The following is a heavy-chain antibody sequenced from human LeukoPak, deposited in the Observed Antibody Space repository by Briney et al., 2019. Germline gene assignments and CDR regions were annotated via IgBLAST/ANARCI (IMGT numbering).Heavy chain of an antibody. CDR1: GGSFSGYY. J-gene: IGHJ6*03. Sequence: NASETLSLTCAVYGGSFSGYYWSWIRQPPGKGLEWIGEINHSGSTNYNPSLKSRVTISVDTSKNQFSLKLSSVTAADTAVYYCARGKARYYYYYMDVWGKGTTVTVSS. V-gene: IGHV4-34*01. CDR2: INHSGST. CDR3: ARGKARYYYYYMDV.